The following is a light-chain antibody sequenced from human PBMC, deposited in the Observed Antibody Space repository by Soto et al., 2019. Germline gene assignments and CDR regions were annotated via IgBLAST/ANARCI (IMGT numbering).Light chain of an antibody. J-gene: IGLJ2*01. CDR3: SSYKTSSTVVV. CDR2: GVS. V-gene: IGLV2-14*01. CDR1: SSDVGGCNY. Sequence: QSALTQPASVSGSPGQSITISCTGTSSDVGGCNYVSWYQQYPGKAPKLMIFGVSDRPSGVSNRFSGSKSGNTASLTISGLQAEDEADYYCSSYKTSSTVVVFGGGTKLTVL.